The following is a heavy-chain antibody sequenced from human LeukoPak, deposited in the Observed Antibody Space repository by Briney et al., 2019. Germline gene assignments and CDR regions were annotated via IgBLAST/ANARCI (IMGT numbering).Heavy chain of an antibody. CDR2: ISVSGGTT. V-gene: IGHV3-23*01. J-gene: IGHJ4*02. D-gene: IGHD2/OR15-2a*01. Sequence: GGSLRLSCAASGLTFSNYAMSWVRQGPGKALEWVSGISVSGGTTDYADSVKGRFTISRDNFKNTPYVQMNSLRAEGTAVYYCAKTFFGYTNYFDYWGQGTQVTVS. CDR1: GLTFSNYA. CDR3: AKTFFGYTNYFDY.